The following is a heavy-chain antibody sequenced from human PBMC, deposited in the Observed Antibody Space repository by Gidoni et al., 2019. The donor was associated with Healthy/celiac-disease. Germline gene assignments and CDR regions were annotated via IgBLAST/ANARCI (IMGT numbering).Heavy chain of an antibody. CDR3: ARDIVVVYYFDY. J-gene: IGHJ4*02. Sequence: EVQLVESGGGLVQPGGSLRLSCAASGFTFSSYAMRWVRQAPGKGLEWVSAISGSGGSTYYADSVKGRFTISRDNSKNTLYLQMNSLRAEDTAVYYCARDIVVVYYFDYWGQGTLVTVSS. CDR1: GFTFSSYA. D-gene: IGHD2-15*01. V-gene: IGHV3-23*04. CDR2: ISGSGGST.